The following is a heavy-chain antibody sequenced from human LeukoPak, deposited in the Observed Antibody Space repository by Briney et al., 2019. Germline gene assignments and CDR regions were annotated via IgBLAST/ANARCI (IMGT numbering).Heavy chain of an antibody. CDR3: AGPYYYGSGSYDNLDY. CDR2: SYHSGST. V-gene: IGHV4-38-2*01. D-gene: IGHD3-10*01. Sequence: SETLSLTCAVSGYSISSGYYWGWIRQPPGKGLEWIGSSYHSGSTYYNPSLKSRVTISVDTSKNQFYLKLISVTAADTAVYYCAGPYYYGSGSYDNLDYWGQGTLVTVSS. CDR1: GYSISSGYY. J-gene: IGHJ4*02.